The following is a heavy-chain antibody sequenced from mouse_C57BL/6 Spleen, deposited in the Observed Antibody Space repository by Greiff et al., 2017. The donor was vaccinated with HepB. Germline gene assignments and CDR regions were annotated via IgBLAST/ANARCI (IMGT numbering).Heavy chain of an antibody. CDR3: ASYYYGGLY. CDR2: IDPSDSYT. CDR1: GYTFTSYW. V-gene: IGHV1-59*01. J-gene: IGHJ2*01. Sequence: QVQLQQPGAELVRPGTSVKLSCKASGYTFTSYWMHWVKQRPGQGLEWIGVIDPSDSYTNYNQKFKGKATLTVDTSSSTAYMQLSSLTSEDSAVYYCASYYYGGLYWGQGTTLTVSS. D-gene: IGHD1-1*01.